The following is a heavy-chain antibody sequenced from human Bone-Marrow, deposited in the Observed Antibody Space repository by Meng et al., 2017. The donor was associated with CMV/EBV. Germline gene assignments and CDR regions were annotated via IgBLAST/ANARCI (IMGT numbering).Heavy chain of an antibody. J-gene: IGHJ5*01. V-gene: IGHV1-2*02. Sequence: ASVKVSCKASGYTFTGYYMHWVRQAPGQGLEWMGWINPNSGGTNYAQKFQGRVTMTRDTSISTAYMELSRLRSNDTAVYYCAGIPTRGSNCSHWLDAWGQGTLVTVSS. CDR1: GYTFTGYY. D-gene: IGHD1-20*01. CDR2: INPNSGGT. CDR3: AGIPTRGSNCSHWLDA.